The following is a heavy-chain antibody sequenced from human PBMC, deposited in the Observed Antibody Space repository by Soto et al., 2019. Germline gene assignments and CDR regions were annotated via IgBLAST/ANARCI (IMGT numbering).Heavy chain of an antibody. D-gene: IGHD5-12*01. V-gene: IGHV5-51*01. J-gene: IGHJ4*02. CDR2: IYPGDSDT. CDR1: GYSFTSHW. CDR3: ARQRRDGYNSGLYYFDY. Sequence: PVESPKISCKGSGYSFTSHWIGWVRQMSGEGLEWMGIIYPGDSDTRYSPSFQGQVTISADKSISTAYLQWSSLKASDTAMYYCARQRRDGYNSGLYYFDYWGQGTLVNVSS.